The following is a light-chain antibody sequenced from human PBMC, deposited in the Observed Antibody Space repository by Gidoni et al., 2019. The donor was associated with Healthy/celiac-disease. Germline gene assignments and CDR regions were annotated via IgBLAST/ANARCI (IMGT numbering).Light chain of an antibody. Sequence: QSVLTQPPSASGTPGPRVTISGSGSSSNIGRNTVNWYQQLPGTAPKLLIYSNNQRPSGVPDRFSGSKSGTSASLAISGLQSEDEADYYCAAWDDSLNAVVFGGGTKLTVL. CDR1: SSNIGRNT. CDR3: AAWDDSLNAVV. J-gene: IGLJ2*01. V-gene: IGLV1-44*01. CDR2: SNN.